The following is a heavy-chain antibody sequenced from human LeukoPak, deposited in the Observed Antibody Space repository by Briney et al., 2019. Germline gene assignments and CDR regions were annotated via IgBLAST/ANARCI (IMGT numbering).Heavy chain of an antibody. CDR2: IYSGGNT. CDR1: GFSVSDNY. Sequence: PGGSLRLSCAASGFSVSDNYMTWVRQAPGKGLEWVSVIYSGGNTYYADSVKGRFTISRDNSKNTLYLQMKSLRAEDTAVYYCAAGIEYWGQGTLVTVSS. D-gene: IGHD1-14*01. J-gene: IGHJ4*02. CDR3: AAGIEY. V-gene: IGHV3-53*01.